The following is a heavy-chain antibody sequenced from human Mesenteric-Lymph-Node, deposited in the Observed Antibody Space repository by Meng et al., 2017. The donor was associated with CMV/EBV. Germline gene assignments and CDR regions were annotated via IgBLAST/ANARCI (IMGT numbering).Heavy chain of an antibody. V-gene: IGHV3-48*04. CDR2: ITGSGSTM. CDR3: ASMDV. J-gene: IGHJ6*02. CDR1: GFTFSSYS. Sequence: ESLKISCAASGFTFSSYSMNWVRQAPGKGLEWVSYITGSGSTMFYADSVKGRFTISRDNAKNSLYLQMNSLRAEDTAVYYCASMDVWGQGTTVTVSS.